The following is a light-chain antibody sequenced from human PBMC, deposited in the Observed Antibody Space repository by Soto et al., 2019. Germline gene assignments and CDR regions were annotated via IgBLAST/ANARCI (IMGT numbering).Light chain of an antibody. J-gene: IGKJ4*01. CDR1: QSISGY. CDR3: QQSYSTRLT. CDR2: GAS. V-gene: IGKV1-39*01. Sequence: DIQMTQSPSSLSAFVGDRVTITCRASQSISGYLNWYQQKPGKAPNLLIYGASSLYSGVPSRFSGSGSGTDFTLTISSLQPEDFATYYCQQSYSTRLTFGGGTRVEIK.